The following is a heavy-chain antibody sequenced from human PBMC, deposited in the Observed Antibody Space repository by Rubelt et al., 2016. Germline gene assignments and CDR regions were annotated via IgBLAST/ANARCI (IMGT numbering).Heavy chain of an antibody. V-gene: IGHV3-21*06. CDR2: ISSNSTHI. Sequence: EVQLVESGGGLVKPGGSLRLSCSASGFTFSSYSMYWVRQAPGKGLEGVSSISSNSTHIFYTDSVKGQFTNSRDKAKNQLYLQMDSVRAEDTAVYYCARDSADWGQGTLVTVSS. J-gene: IGHJ4*02. CDR3: ARDSAD. CDR1: GFTFSSYS. D-gene: IGHD3-10*01.